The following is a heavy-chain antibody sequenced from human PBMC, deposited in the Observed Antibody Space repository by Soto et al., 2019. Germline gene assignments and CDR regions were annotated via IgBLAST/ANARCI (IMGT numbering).Heavy chain of an antibody. CDR3: AKGPRVVSVAGNWFDP. J-gene: IGHJ5*02. CDR1: GFTFSSYS. D-gene: IGHD6-19*01. Sequence: HPGGSLRLSCAASGFTFSSYSMNWVRQAPGKGLEWVPCISSSGGTIYYAYSVKGRFTISRDNAKNTLYLQMNSLRAEDTAVYYCAKGPRVVSVAGNWFDPWGQGTLVTVSS. CDR2: ISSSGGTI. V-gene: IGHV3-48*01.